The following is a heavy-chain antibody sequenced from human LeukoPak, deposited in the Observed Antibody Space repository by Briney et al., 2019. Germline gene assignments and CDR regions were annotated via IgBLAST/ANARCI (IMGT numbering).Heavy chain of an antibody. CDR3: ARGPYSSGWYHLHYYYYMDV. Sequence: GASVKVSCKASGYTFTNYDINWVRQATGQGLEWMGWMNPNSGNTGYAQKFQGRVTMTRNTSISTAYMELSSLRSEDTAVYYCARGPYSSGWYHLHYYYYMDVWGKGTTVTISS. D-gene: IGHD6-19*01. J-gene: IGHJ6*03. CDR1: GYTFTNYD. CDR2: MNPNSGNT. V-gene: IGHV1-8*01.